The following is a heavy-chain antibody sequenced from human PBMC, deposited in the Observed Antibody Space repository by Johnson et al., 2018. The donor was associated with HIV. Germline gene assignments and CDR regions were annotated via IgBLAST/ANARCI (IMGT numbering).Heavy chain of an antibody. D-gene: IGHD1-26*01. CDR3: ARDFGLEWELDGAFDI. CDR1: GFTFDDYG. Sequence: VQLVESGGGVVRPGGSLRLSCAASGFTFDDYGMSWVHQAPGKGLEWVSGINWNGGTTAYADSVKGRFTISRDNAKNSLYLQMNSLRAEDTALYYCARDFGLEWELDGAFDIWGQGTMVTVSS. CDR2: INWNGGTT. J-gene: IGHJ3*02. V-gene: IGHV3-20*04.